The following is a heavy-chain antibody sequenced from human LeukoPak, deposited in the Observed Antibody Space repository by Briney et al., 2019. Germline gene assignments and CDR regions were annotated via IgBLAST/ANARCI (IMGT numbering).Heavy chain of an antibody. CDR3: ARGSYSSDCSGGSCYSYYYYGMDV. V-gene: IGHV4-4*07. CDR1: SGSISISY. D-gene: IGHD2-15*01. Sequence: SETLSLTCTVSSGSISISYWSWIRQPAGKGREWIVRIYTSGSTNYHPSLKSRVTMSVDTSKNQFFLKLSSVTAADTAVYYCARGSYSSDCSGGSCYSYYYYGMDVWGQGTTVTVSS. J-gene: IGHJ6*02. CDR2: IYTSGST.